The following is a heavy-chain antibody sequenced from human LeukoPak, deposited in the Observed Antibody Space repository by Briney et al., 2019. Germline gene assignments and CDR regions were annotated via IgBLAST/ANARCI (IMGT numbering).Heavy chain of an antibody. CDR2: ISWNSGSI. J-gene: IGHJ4*02. CDR3: AKDVEMALDY. V-gene: IGHV3-9*01. CDR1: GFTFSSFW. D-gene: IGHD5-24*01. Sequence: GGSLRLSCAASGFTFSSFWMSWVRHAPGKGLEWVSGISWNSGSIGYADSVKGRFTISRDNAKNSLYLQMNSLRAEDTALYYCAKDVEMALDYWGQGTLVTVSS.